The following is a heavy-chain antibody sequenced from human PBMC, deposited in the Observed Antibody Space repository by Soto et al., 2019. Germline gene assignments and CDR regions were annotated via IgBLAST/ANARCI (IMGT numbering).Heavy chain of an antibody. J-gene: IGHJ4*02. CDR3: AREGPPGYYDSSGHRWYFDY. D-gene: IGHD3-22*01. Sequence: PSETLSLTCTVSGGSVSSGSYYWSWIRQPPGKGLEWIGYIYYSGSTNYNPSLKSRVTISVDTSKNQFSLKLSSVTAADTAVYYCAREGPPGYYDSSGHRWYFDYWGQGTLVTVSS. CDR1: GGSVSSGSYY. V-gene: IGHV4-61*01. CDR2: IYYSGST.